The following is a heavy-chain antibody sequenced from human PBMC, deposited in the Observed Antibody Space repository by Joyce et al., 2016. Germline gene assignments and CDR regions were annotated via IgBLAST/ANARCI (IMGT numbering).Heavy chain of an antibody. D-gene: IGHD1-1*01. Sequence: QVQLQESGPGLVKPSQTLSLTCTVSGDSISFGGFFWNWLRQHPGKGPEWIGYIYASGSTYYNPSLKSRLTISVDTSKNQFSLNLTSVTAADTAMYYCARAHNRGDFDYWGQGSLVTVSS. CDR1: GDSISFGGFF. CDR3: ARAHNRGDFDY. J-gene: IGHJ4*02. CDR2: IYASGST. V-gene: IGHV4-31*03.